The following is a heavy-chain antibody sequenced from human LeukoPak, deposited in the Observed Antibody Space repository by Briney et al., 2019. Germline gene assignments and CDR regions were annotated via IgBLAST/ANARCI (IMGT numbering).Heavy chain of an antibody. V-gene: IGHV3-30*04. D-gene: IGHD3-22*01. J-gene: IGHJ4*02. CDR2: ISYDGSNK. Sequence: GGSLRLSCAASGFTFSSYAMHWVRQAPGKGLEWVAVISYDGSNKYYADSVKGRFTISRDNSKNTLYLQMNSLRAEDTAVYYCANYDSSGPTDYWGQGTLVTVSS. CDR1: GFTFSSYA. CDR3: ANYDSSGPTDY.